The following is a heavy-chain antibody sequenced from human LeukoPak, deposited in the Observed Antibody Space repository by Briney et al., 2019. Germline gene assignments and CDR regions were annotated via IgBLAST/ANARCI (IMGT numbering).Heavy chain of an antibody. Sequence: ASVKVSCKASGYTFTGYYMHWVRRAPGLGLAWMGWINPNSGGTNYAQKFQGRVTMTRDTSISTAYMELSRLRSDDTAVYYCARSGSSGARAHFQHWGQGTLVTVSS. D-gene: IGHD6-19*01. J-gene: IGHJ1*01. CDR3: ARSGSSGARAHFQH. CDR2: INPNSGGT. V-gene: IGHV1-2*02. CDR1: GYTFTGYY.